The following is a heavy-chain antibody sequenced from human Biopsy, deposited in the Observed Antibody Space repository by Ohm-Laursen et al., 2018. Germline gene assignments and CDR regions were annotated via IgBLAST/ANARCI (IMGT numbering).Heavy chain of an antibody. J-gene: IGHJ4*02. Sequence: ASVKVSCKASSYTFTDYNIHWMRQAPGQGLEWLGYINCKTGATNYAQKFQGTVTMTRDTSISTAYLALGSLRSADPAIYYCARDPLNGHKHFDYWGQGSLVTASS. CDR3: ARDPLNGHKHFDY. CDR2: INCKTGAT. V-gene: IGHV1-2*02. CDR1: SYTFTDYN. D-gene: IGHD2-8*01.